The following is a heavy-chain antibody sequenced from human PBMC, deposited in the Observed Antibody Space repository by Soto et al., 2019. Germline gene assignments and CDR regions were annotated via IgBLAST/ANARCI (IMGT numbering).Heavy chain of an antibody. CDR3: ARYSSSGWNFNWFDP. J-gene: IGHJ5*02. CDR1: GGSFSGYY. D-gene: IGHD6-19*01. Sequence: SETLSLTCAVYGGSFSGYYWSWIRQPPGKGLEWIGEINHSGSTNYNPSLKSRVTISVDTSKNQFSLKLSSVTAADTAVYYCARYSSSGWNFNWFDPWGQGTLVTVSS. CDR2: INHSGST. V-gene: IGHV4-34*01.